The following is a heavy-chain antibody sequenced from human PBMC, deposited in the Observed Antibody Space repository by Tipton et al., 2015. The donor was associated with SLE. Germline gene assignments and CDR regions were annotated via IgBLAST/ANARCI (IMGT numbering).Heavy chain of an antibody. J-gene: IGHJ4*02. CDR2: IHSSGNT. CDR1: AGSIRTGDFY. D-gene: IGHD3-3*01. CDR3: ARHSGGTEWYVY. V-gene: IGHV4-61*02. Sequence: TLSLTCTVSAGSIRTGDFYWSWIRQPAGKGLEWIGRIHSSGNTDYNPSLSSRVTFSVDTSRNQFSLKLNSVTAADTAVYYCARHSGGTEWYVYWGQGIRVTVSS.